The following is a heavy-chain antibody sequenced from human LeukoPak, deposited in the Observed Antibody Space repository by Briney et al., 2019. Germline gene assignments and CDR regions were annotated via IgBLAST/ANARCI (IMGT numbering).Heavy chain of an antibody. V-gene: IGHV3-48*04. Sequence: GGSLRLSCAGSGFTFSSHSMNWVRQAPGKGLEWISYITSTSHTIYYADSVKGRFTISRDNAKNSLYLQMNSLRAEDTAVYYCARRRYSGSSQHFDYWGQGTLVTVSS. CDR1: GFTFSSHS. CDR3: ARRRYSGSSQHFDY. CDR2: ITSTSHTI. D-gene: IGHD1-26*01. J-gene: IGHJ4*02.